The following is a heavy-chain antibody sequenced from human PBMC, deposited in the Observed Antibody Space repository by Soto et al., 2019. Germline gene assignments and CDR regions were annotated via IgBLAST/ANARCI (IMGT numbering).Heavy chain of an antibody. J-gene: IGHJ6*02. V-gene: IGHV3-21*01. D-gene: IGHD2-2*03. CDR2: ISTSRSYI. CDR1: GFTFSSYS. CDR3: ARSDGNGYCSSTSCQWGYGMDV. Sequence: GGSLRLSCAASGFTFSSYSMNWVRQAPGKGLEWASSISTSRSYIYYADSVKGRFTISRDNAKNSLYLQMNSLRAEDTAVYYCARSDGNGYCSSTSCQWGYGMDVWGQGTTVTVSS.